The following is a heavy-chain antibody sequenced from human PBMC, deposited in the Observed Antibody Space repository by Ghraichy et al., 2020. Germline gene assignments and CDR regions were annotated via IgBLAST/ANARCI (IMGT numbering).Heavy chain of an antibody. V-gene: IGHV3-21*05. CDR3: LRGGWGQVFDY. J-gene: IGHJ4*02. CDR2: VTDSGNI. CDR1: GFIFSTYG. Sequence: GGSLRLSCAASGFIFSTYGMTWVRQAPGKGLEWNSYVTDSGNIYYADSVKGLFTISRDNAKNSLYLQMNSLRDEDTAVYYCLRGGWGQVFDYWGQGTLVSVSS. D-gene: IGHD3-16*01.